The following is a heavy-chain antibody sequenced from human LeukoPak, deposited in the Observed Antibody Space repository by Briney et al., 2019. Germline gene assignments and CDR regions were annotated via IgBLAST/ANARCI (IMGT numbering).Heavy chain of an antibody. CDR3: ARRGQKYSSGWTRDY. V-gene: IGHV4-59*08. D-gene: IGHD6-19*01. CDR1: GGSISSYY. J-gene: IGHJ4*02. CDR2: IYYSGST. Sequence: PSETLSLTCTVSGGSISSYYWSWIRQPPGKGLEWIGYIYYSGSTNYNPSLKSRVTISVDTSKNQFSLKLSSVTAADTAVYYCARRGQKYSSGWTRDYWGQGTLVTVSS.